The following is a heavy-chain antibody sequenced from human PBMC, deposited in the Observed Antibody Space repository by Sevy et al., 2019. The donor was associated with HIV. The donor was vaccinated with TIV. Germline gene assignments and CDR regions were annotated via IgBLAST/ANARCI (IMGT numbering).Heavy chain of an antibody. D-gene: IGHD6-6*01. V-gene: IGHV4-39*01. CDR3: ATASAPSSPSAWGAFDI. J-gene: IGHJ3*02. CDR2: IYYSGST. CDR1: GGSISSSSYY. Sequence: SETLSLTCTVSGGSISSSSYYWGWIRQPPGKGLEWIGSIYYSGSTYYNPSLKSRVTISVDTSKNQFSLKLSSVTAADTAVYYCATASAPSSPSAWGAFDIWGQGTMVTVSS.